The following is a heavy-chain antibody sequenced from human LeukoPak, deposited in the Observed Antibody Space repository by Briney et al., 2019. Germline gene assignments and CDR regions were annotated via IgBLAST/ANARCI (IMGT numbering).Heavy chain of an antibody. J-gene: IGHJ4*02. V-gene: IGHV3-48*04. CDR2: IGSGGSRTI. Sequence: PGGSLRLSCAVSGFTFSSYGMHWVRQAPGKGLEWVSYIGSGGSRTIYYADSVKGRFTVSRDNAKNSLYLQMNSLRAEDTAVYYCARGGVVTITTLDYWGQGTLVTVSS. CDR1: GFTFSSYG. D-gene: IGHD3-22*01. CDR3: ARGGVVTITTLDY.